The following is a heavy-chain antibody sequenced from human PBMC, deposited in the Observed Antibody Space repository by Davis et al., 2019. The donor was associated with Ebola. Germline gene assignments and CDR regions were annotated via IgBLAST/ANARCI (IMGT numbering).Heavy chain of an antibody. V-gene: IGHV4-39*07. D-gene: IGHD6-13*01. CDR1: GGSISSSSYY. CDR2: INHSGST. Sequence: MPGGSLRLSCTVSGGSISSSSYYWGWIRQPPGKGLEWIGEINHSGSTNYNPSLKSRVTISVDTSKNQFSLKLSSVTAADTAVYYCARGRTAGYYYYGMDVWGQGTTVTVSS. CDR3: ARGRTAGYYYYGMDV. J-gene: IGHJ6*02.